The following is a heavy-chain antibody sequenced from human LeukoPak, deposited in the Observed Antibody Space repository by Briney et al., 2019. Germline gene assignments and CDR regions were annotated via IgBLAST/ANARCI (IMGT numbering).Heavy chain of an antibody. CDR1: GYTFTGYY. Sequence: GASVKVSCKASGYTFTGYYMHWVRQAPGQGLEWMGRINPNSGGTNYAQKFQGRVTMTRDTSISTAYMELSRLRSDDTAVYYCARDLNYDSSGYYYLWGQGTLVTVSP. J-gene: IGHJ4*02. CDR2: INPNSGGT. D-gene: IGHD3-22*01. V-gene: IGHV1-2*06. CDR3: ARDLNYDSSGYYYL.